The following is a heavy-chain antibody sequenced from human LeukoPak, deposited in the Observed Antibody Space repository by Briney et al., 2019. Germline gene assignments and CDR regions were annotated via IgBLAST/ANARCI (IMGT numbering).Heavy chain of an antibody. CDR2: IYSSGNT. D-gene: IGHD6-13*01. Sequence: PSETLSLTCTVSGGSVSSGSYYWSWVRQPPGRGLEWLGYIYSSGNTNNNPSVKSRITISVDTSNNQFSLKLTSVTAADTAVYYCARGRQQLVHRWFDPWGQGTLVTVSS. V-gene: IGHV4-61*01. J-gene: IGHJ5*02. CDR3: ARGRQQLVHRWFDP. CDR1: GGSVSSGSYY.